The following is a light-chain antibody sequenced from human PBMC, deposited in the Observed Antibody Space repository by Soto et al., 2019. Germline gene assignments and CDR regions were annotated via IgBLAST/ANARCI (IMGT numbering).Light chain of an antibody. CDR2: AAS. J-gene: IGKJ1*01. Sequence: DIQMTLSSSAVPVSGRDSGTNSCRASQSISNYLAWYQQKPGKVPKLLIYAASTLQSGVPSRFSGSGSGTDFTLTISSLQPEDVATYYCQKYNSAPPTFGQGTKVDIK. CDR3: QKYNSAPPT. V-gene: IGKV1-27*01. CDR1: QSISNY.